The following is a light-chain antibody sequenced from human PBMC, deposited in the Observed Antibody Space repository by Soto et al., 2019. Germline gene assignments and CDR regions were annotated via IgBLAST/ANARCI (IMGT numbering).Light chain of an antibody. CDR2: RNN. Sequence: QSVLTQPPSASGTPGQRVTISCSGSSSNIGSNYVYWYQQLPGTAPKLLIYRNNQRPSGVPDRFSGSKSGTSASLAISGLRSWEGVDYNCPAGDTSLSGLGFFGGGTKLTVL. CDR1: SSNIGSNY. J-gene: IGLJ2*01. CDR3: PAGDTSLSGLGF. V-gene: IGLV1-47*01.